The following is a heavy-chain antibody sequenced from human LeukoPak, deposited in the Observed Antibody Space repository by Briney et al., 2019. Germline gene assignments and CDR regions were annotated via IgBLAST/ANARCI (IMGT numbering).Heavy chain of an antibody. J-gene: IGHJ5*02. V-gene: IGHV3-53*01. CDR1: GFTVSSNY. CDR3: AREPYDSSGYP. Sequence: GGSLRLSCAASGFTVSSNYMSWVRQAPGKGLEWVSVIYSGGSTYYADSVKGRFTISRDNSKSTLYLQMNSLRAEDTAVYYCAREPYDSSGYPWGQGTLVTVSS. D-gene: IGHD3-22*01. CDR2: IYSGGST.